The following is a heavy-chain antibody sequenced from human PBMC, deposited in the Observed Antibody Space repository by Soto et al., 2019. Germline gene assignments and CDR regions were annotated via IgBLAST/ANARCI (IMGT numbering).Heavy chain of an antibody. J-gene: IGHJ4*02. CDR1: GFTFSSYA. CDR3: ARGPSSLTRFDY. D-gene: IGHD2-2*01. V-gene: IGHV3-30-3*01. CDR2: ISYDGSNK. Sequence: PGGSLRLSCVASGFTFSSYAMHWVRQAPGKGLEWVAVISYDGSNKYYADSVKGRFTISRDNSKNTLYLQMNSLRAEDTAVYYCARGPSSLTRFDYWGQGILVTVSS.